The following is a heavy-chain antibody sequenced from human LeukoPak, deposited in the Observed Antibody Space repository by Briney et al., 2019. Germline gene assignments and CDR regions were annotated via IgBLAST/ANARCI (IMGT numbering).Heavy chain of an antibody. D-gene: IGHD6-13*01. CDR2: ISAYNGNT. Sequence: ASVTVSCKASGYTFTSYGISWVRQAPGQGLEWVGWISAYNGNTNYAQKLQGRVTMTTDTSTSTANMELRSLRSDDTAVYDCARDGLDIAAAGSNWFDPWGQGTLVTVSS. V-gene: IGHV1-18*01. J-gene: IGHJ5*02. CDR1: GYTFTSYG. CDR3: ARDGLDIAAAGSNWFDP.